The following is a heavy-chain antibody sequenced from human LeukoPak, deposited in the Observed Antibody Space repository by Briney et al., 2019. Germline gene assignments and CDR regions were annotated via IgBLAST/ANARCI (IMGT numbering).Heavy chain of an antibody. CDR3: ARGADLGDYYGMDV. V-gene: IGHV4-34*01. J-gene: IGHJ6*02. CDR2: INHSGST. CDR1: GGSFSGYY. Sequence: MSSETLSLTCAVYGGSFSGYYWSWIRQPPGKGLEWIGEINHSGSTNYNPSLKSRVTISVDTSKNQFSLKLSSVTAADTAVYYCARGADLGDYYGMDVWGQGTTVTVSS.